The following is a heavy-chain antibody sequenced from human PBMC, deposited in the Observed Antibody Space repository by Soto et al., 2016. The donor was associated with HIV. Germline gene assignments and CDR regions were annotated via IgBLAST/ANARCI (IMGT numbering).Heavy chain of an antibody. CDR3: ASGGVPYVWGSYRHDY. D-gene: IGHD3-16*02. V-gene: IGHV3-11*06. Sequence: QVQLVESGGGLVKPGGSLRLSCRASGFTLNDYYINWIRQAPGKGPEWISYISSSGAYIKSADSVKGRFSISRDNAKNSVYLQMNSLRAEDTAVYYCASGGVPYVWGSYRHDYWGQGTLVTVSS. CDR1: GFTLNDYY. J-gene: IGHJ4*02. CDR2: ISSSGAYI.